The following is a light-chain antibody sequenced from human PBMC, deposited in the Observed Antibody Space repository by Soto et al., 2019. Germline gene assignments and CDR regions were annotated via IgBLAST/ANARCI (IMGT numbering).Light chain of an antibody. J-gene: IGKJ5*01. CDR3: QQSKNLQVT. CDR1: RSVSSY. CDR2: DAS. Sequence: EMVLTQSPATLSLSPGESATLSCRATRSVSSYLAWYQQKPGQAPRLLIYDASSRPTDIPARFSGSGSGTDFTLTISSLEPEDFAVYYCQQSKNLQVTFGQGTRLEIK. V-gene: IGKV3-11*01.